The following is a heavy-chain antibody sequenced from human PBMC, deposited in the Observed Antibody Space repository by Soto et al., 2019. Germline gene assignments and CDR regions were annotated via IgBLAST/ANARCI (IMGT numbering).Heavy chain of an antibody. CDR2: INSDASSS. CDR1: GFTLSSYW. J-gene: IGHJ4*02. V-gene: IGHV3-74*01. CDR3: VRALRITGYYYFDF. Sequence: EVQLVESGGGLVQPGGSLRLSCAASGFTLSSYWMHWVRQGPEKGLVWVSRINSDASSSSYADSVKGRFTISRDNAENTLSLQMNSLIAEDTAVYYCVRALRITGYYYFDFWGQGTLVPVSS. D-gene: IGHD3-9*01.